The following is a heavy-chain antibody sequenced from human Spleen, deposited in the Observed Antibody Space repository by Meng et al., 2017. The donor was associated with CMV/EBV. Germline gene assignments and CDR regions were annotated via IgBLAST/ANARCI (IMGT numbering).Heavy chain of an antibody. Sequence: SGYTFNSYDINWVRQATGQGLEWMGWMNPNSGNTGYAQKYQGRVTITRNTSISTAYMELSGLRSEDTAIYYCARGSKGNSGFTGRLDYWGQGTLVTVSS. D-gene: IGHD5-12*01. V-gene: IGHV1-8*01. J-gene: IGHJ4*02. CDR3: ARGSKGNSGFTGRLDY. CDR2: MNPNSGNT. CDR1: GYTFNSYD.